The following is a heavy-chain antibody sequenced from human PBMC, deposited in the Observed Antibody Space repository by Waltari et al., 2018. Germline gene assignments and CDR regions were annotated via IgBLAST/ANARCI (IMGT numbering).Heavy chain of an antibody. Sequence: QVQLQQRGAGLLKPSETLSLTCAVYGGSFSGSYWSWIRQPPGEGLECIGESNHSGSTNYTPSLKSRVTISVDTSKNQFSLKLSSVTAADTAVYYCARGELLWFGEFYDYWGQGTLVTVSS. V-gene: IGHV4-34*01. CDR3: ARGELLWFGEFYDY. J-gene: IGHJ4*02. CDR1: GGSFSGSY. D-gene: IGHD3-10*01. CDR2: SNHSGST.